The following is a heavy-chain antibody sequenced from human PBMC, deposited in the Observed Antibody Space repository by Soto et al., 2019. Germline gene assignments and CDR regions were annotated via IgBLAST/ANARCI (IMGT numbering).Heavy chain of an antibody. CDR2: TYYRSKWYN. V-gene: IGHV6-1*01. Sequence: PSQTLSLTCAISGDSVSSNSAAWNWIRQSPSRGLEWLGRTYYRSKWYNDYAVSVKSRITINPDTSKNQFSLQLNSVTPEDTAVYYCARAASTYYDFWSGDYYYYYMDVWGKGTTVTVSS. CDR3: ARAASTYYDFWSGDYYYYYMDV. D-gene: IGHD3-3*01. J-gene: IGHJ6*03. CDR1: GDSVSSNSAA.